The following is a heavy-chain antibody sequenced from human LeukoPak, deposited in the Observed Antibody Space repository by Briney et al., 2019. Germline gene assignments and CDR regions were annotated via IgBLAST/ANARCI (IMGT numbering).Heavy chain of an antibody. D-gene: IGHD3-16*01. Sequence: PSETLSLTCSVSGGSISSGDYYWSWIRQPPGKGLEWIGYIYYSGSTYYNPSLKSRVTISVDTTKNKFSLKLSSATDADTAVYYCARRVSGGPFDSWGQGTLVTVSS. V-gene: IGHV4-30-4*08. J-gene: IGHJ4*02. CDR3: ARRVSGGPFDS. CDR2: IYYSGST. CDR1: GGSISSGDYY.